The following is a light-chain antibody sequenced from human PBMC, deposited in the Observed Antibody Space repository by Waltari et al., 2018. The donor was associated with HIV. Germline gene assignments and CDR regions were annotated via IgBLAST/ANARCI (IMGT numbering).Light chain of an antibody. J-gene: IGLJ3*02. CDR3: AAWDDSLSGFWV. CDR1: SSNIGSDY. Sequence: QSVLTQPPSASGTPGQRVTISCSGSSSNIGSDYVYWYQQLPGPAPKLLIYRNNPRPSGVPARFSGSKSGTSASLAISGLRSEDEADYYCAAWDDSLSGFWVFGGGTKLTVL. CDR2: RNN. V-gene: IGLV1-47*01.